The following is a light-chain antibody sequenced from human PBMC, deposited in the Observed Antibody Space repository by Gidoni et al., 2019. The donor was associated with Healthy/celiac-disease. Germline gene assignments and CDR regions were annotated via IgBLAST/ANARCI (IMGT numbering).Light chain of an antibody. Sequence: DIVLTQTPLYSPVTLGQPASISCRSSESLLHSNGHTYLSWLQQRPGQPPRLLIYEISDRFSGVPDRFSGSGAGTNFTLRINRVEVEDVGVYYCMQATRFPRTFXXXTKVEIK. CDR3: MQATRFPRT. V-gene: IGKV2-24*01. CDR1: ESLLHSNGHTY. J-gene: IGKJ1*01. CDR2: EIS.